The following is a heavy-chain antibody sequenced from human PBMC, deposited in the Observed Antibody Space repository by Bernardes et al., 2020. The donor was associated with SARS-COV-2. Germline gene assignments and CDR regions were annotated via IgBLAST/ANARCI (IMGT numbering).Heavy chain of an antibody. CDR2: ISYDGSNK. V-gene: IGHV3-33*01. J-gene: IGHJ4*02. CDR1: GFIFNTYA. D-gene: IGHD2-21*02. Sequence: GGSLRLSCAASGFIFNTYAMHWVRQAPGKGLEWVAVISYDGSNKYYADSEKGRFTISRDNSKNTLYLQMNSLRAEDTAVYYCGRAYCGGYCSIDYWGQGTLVTVSS. CDR3: GRAYCGGYCSIDY.